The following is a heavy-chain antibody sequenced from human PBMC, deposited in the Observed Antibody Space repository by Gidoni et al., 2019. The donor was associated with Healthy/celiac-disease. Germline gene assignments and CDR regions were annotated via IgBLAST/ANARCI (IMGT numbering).Heavy chain of an antibody. J-gene: IGHJ6*02. Sequence: QVQLVESGGGVVQPGRSLRLSCAASGFPFITYGMHWVRQAPGKGLEWVAVIWYDGSNKYYADSVKGRFTISRDNSKNTLYLQMNSLRAEDTAVYYCARDRLLWFRELGGMDVWGQGTTVTVSS. CDR2: IWYDGSNK. CDR3: ARDRLLWFRELGGMDV. D-gene: IGHD3-10*01. CDR1: GFPFITYG. V-gene: IGHV3-33*01.